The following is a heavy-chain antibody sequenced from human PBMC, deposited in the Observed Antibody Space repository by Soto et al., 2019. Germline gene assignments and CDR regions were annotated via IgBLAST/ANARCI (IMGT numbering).Heavy chain of an antibody. J-gene: IGHJ4*02. CDR1: GFTFSTSW. CDR2: INSDGTTI. CDR3: TRAGSYRFDY. V-gene: IGHV3-74*01. D-gene: IGHD1-26*01. Sequence: EVQLVESGGDLIQPGGSLRISCAASGFTFSTSWMHWVRQTPGEGLAWVSRINSDGTTINYADSVKGPFTISRDNAKNTLYLRMNRRRADDTAVYYCTRAGSYRFDYWGQVTLVTVSS.